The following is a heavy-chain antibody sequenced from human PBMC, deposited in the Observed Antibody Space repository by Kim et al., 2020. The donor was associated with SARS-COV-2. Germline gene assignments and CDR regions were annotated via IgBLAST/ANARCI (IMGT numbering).Heavy chain of an antibody. CDR2: ISGSGGRT. J-gene: IGHJ6*02. CDR3: VLIGFWSGHPEYNMDV. CDR1: GFTFSSYV. Sequence: GGSLRLSCAASGFTFSSYVMSWVRQAPGKGLEWVSTISGSGGRTYYADSVRGRFSNSRDNPKNTLYLQMSSLRAEDTAVYYCVLIGFWSGHPEYNMDVWGQGTTVTVSS. D-gene: IGHD3-3*01. V-gene: IGHV3-23*01.